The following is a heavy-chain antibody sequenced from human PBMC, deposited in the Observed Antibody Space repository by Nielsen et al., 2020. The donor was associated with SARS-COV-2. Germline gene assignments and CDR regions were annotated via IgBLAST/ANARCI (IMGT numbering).Heavy chain of an antibody. Sequence: ASVKVSCKASGYTFTSYGISWVRQAPGQGLEWMGWISAYNGNTNYAQKLQGRVTMTTDTSTSTAYMELRSLRSDDTAVYYCARDRSGYCSGGSCYFPFDYWGQGTLVTVSS. CDR1: GYTFTSYG. D-gene: IGHD2-15*01. CDR3: ARDRSGYCSGGSCYFPFDY. CDR2: ISAYNGNT. J-gene: IGHJ4*02. V-gene: IGHV1-18*01.